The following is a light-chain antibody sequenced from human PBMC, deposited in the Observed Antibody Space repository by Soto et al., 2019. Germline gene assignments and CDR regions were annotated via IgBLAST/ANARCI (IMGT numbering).Light chain of an antibody. CDR3: CSFAGNYIYV. CDR2: DVS. CDR1: SSDVGGYNY. V-gene: IGLV2-11*01. J-gene: IGLJ1*01. Sequence: QSALTQPPSASGSPGQSVTISCTGTSSDVGGYNYVSWYQQHPGKAPKLMIYDVSKRPSGVPDRFSGSKSGNTASLTISGLQSEDEADYYCCSFAGNYIYVFGTGTKVTVL.